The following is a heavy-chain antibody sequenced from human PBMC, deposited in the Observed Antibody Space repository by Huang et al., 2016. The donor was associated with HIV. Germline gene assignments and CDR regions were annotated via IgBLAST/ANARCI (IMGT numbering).Heavy chain of an antibody. V-gene: IGHV1-69*01. Sequence: QVQLVQSGAEVKKPGSSVKVSCKASGGTFSSYAISWVRQAPGQGLEWMGGFIPIFGTANYAKKFQGRVTITADESTSTAYMELSRLRSEDTAVYYCARVESRRYYDSSGYYYWGQGTLVTVSS. CDR1: GGTFSSYA. CDR2: FIPIFGTA. J-gene: IGHJ4*02. CDR3: ARVESRRYYDSSGYYY. D-gene: IGHD3-22*01.